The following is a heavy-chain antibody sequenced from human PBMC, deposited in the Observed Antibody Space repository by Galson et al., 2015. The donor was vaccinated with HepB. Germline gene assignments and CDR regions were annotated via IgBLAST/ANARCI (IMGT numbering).Heavy chain of an antibody. CDR2: IYPGDSDT. V-gene: IGHV5-51*01. CDR3: ARRGYSYGTYYFDY. CDR1: GYGFTTYW. J-gene: IGHJ4*02. D-gene: IGHD5-18*01. Sequence: QSGAEVKKPGESLTISCQDSGYGFTTYWIGWVRQMPGKGLEWMGIIYPGDSDTRYSPPFEGQVTISVDKSISAAYLQWSSLKASDTAMYYCARRGYSYGTYYFDYWGQGTLVTVSS.